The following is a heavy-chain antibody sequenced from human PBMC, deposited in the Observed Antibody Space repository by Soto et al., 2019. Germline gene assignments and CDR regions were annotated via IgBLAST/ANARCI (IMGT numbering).Heavy chain of an antibody. CDR3: ARARMVRGIIYYYGMDV. Sequence: QVQLQESGPGLVKSSQTLSLTCTVSGGSISSDGNYWSWIRQHPGKGLEWIGYIYYSWSTNYNPSLKSRVTISVDTSKNQFSLKLNSVTAADTAVYYCARARMVRGIIYYYGMDVWGQGTTVTVSS. D-gene: IGHD3-10*01. V-gene: IGHV4-31*03. CDR1: GGSISSDGNY. CDR2: IYYSWST. J-gene: IGHJ6*02.